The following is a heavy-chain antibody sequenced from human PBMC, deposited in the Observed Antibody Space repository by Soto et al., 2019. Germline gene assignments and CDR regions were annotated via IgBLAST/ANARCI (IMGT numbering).Heavy chain of an antibody. CDR3: ARPNNVLRFLEWLFGYYGMDV. J-gene: IGHJ6*02. Sequence: PCGPLRLSCSAALVSIRTYSMNCFRQTRGNGLYFVSSISTSSTYIYYADSVKGRFTISRDNAKNSLFLQMNSLRAEDTAVYYCARPNNVLRFLEWLFGYYGMDVWGQGNTVTVSS. V-gene: IGHV3-21*04. D-gene: IGHD3-3*01. CDR1: LVSIRTYS. CDR2: ISTSSTYI.